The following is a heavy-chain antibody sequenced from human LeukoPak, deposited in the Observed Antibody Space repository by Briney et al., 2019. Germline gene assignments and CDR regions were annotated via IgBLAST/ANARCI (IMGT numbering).Heavy chain of an antibody. D-gene: IGHD5-12*01. V-gene: IGHV4-61*02. J-gene: IGHJ4*02. CDR3: ARAPTTHYYFDY. CDR2: IYTSGST. Sequence: SQTLSLTCTVSGGSISSDSYYWSWIRQPAGKGLEWIGRIYTSGSTDYNPSLKSRVTISLDTSKNQFSLKLSSVTAADTAVYYCARAPTTHYYFDYWGQGTLVTVSS. CDR1: GGSISSDSYY.